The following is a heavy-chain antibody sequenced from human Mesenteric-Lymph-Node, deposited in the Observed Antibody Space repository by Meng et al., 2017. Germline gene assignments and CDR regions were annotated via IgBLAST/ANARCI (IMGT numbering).Heavy chain of an antibody. V-gene: IGHV1-69*09. J-gene: IGHJ5*02. CDR2: IMPILGIA. CDR1: GGTFSSYA. CDR3: ARDSSPPHPHPGWFDP. Sequence: QGRLVQSGREVKKPGSSVKVSCKASGGTFSSYAISWVRQAPGQGLEWMGGIMPILGIANYAQKFQGRVTITADKSTSTAYMELSSLRSEDTAVYYCARDSSPPHPHPGWFDPWGQGTLVTVSS. D-gene: IGHD1-14*01.